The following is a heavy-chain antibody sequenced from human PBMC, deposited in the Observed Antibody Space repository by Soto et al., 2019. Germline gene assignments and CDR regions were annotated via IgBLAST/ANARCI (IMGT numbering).Heavy chain of an antibody. Sequence: ASVKVSCKASGYTFTSYAMHWVRQAPGQRLEWMGWINAGNGNTKYSQKFQGRVTITRDTSASTAYMELSSLRSEDTAVYYCCVVVAPGDNFDIWGQGTMVNVSS. J-gene: IGHJ3*02. CDR2: INAGNGNT. CDR3: CVVVAPGDNFDI. CDR1: GYTFTSYA. D-gene: IGHD2-15*01. V-gene: IGHV1-3*01.